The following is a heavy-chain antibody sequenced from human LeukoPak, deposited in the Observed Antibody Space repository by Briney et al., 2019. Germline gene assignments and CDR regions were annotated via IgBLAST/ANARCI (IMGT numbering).Heavy chain of an antibody. V-gene: IGHV5-51*01. J-gene: IGHJ4*02. Sequence: GESLKISCQVSGYTFTSSWITWVRQMPGKGLEWMGIIVPGKSDVRYSPSFQGHFNISADKSISTAYLRWSSLKATDTPMNNRERQSLGRRAGYYYMPPDYWCQGTMVIVSS. CDR2: IVPGKSDV. CDR1: GYTFTSSW. CDR3: ERQSLGRRAGYYYMPPDY. D-gene: IGHD3-22*01.